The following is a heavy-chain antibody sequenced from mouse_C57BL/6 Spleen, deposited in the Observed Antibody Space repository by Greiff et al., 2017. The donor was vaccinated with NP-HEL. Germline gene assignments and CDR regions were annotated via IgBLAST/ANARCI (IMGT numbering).Heavy chain of an antibody. V-gene: IGHV5-6*01. CDR3: ARPGSYAMDY. Sequence: EVHLVESGGDLVKPGGSLKLSCAASGFTFSSYGMSWVRQTPDKRLEWVATISSGGSYTYYPDSVKGPFTISRDNAKNNLYLQMSSLESEDTAMFYCARPGSYAMDYWGPGTSVTVSS. D-gene: IGHD1-1*01. J-gene: IGHJ4*01. CDR1: GFTFSSYG. CDR2: ISSGGSYT.